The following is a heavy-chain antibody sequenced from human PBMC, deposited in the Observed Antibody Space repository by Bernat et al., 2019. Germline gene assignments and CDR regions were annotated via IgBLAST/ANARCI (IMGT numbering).Heavy chain of an antibody. J-gene: IGHJ6*02. CDR2: ITGDGSST. D-gene: IGHD4-11*01. CDR1: GFTLSTSW. V-gene: IGHV3-74*01. CDR3: ARDRSYTMDV. Sequence: EVQLVETGGGLVQPGGSLRLSCAASGFTLSTSWMHWVRQAPGKGLVWVSRITGDGSSTIYADSVKGRFTISRDNAKNTLYWQMNKLRAEDTAVYYCARDRSYTMDVWGQGTTVTVSS.